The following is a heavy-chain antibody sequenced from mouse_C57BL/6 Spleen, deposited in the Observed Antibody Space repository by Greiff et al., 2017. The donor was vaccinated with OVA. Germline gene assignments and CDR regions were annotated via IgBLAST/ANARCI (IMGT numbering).Heavy chain of an antibody. CDR3: ARSFYGYDRGYFDY. J-gene: IGHJ2*01. CDR1: GYAFSSSW. CDR2: IYPGDGDT. Sequence: QVTLKESGPELVKPGASVKISCKASGYAFSSSWMNWVKQRPGKGLEWIGRIYPGDGDTNYNGKFKGKATLTADKSSSTAYMQLSSLTSEDSAVYFCARSFYGYDRGYFDYWGQGTTLTVSS. V-gene: IGHV1-82*01. D-gene: IGHD2-2*01.